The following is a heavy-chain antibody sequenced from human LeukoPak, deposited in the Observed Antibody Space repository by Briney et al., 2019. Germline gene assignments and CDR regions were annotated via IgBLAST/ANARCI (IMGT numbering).Heavy chain of an antibody. CDR1: GFIFSDHY. J-gene: IGHJ4*02. CDR2: INLSGDTK. Sequence: GGSLRLSCAASGFIFSDHYMSWIRQAPGEGLEWVSFINLSGDTKDYEDSVKGRFTISRDNAKNSLYLQMSSLRAGDTAVYYCARERYDYLTGNRGFDYWGPGTLVTVSS. V-gene: IGHV3-11*01. CDR3: ARERYDYLTGNRGFDY. D-gene: IGHD3/OR15-3a*01.